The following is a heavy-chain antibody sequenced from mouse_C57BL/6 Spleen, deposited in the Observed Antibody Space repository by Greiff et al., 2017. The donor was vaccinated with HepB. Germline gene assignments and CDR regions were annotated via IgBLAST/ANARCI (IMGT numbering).Heavy chain of an antibody. CDR1: GFTFSDYG. J-gene: IGHJ4*01. V-gene: IGHV5-17*01. CDR3: ARTHYYGRGAMDY. CDR2: ISSGSSTI. D-gene: IGHD1-1*01. Sequence: EVKLMESGGGLVKPGGSLKLSCAASGFTFSDYGMHWVRQAPEKGLEWVAYISSGSSTIYYADTVKGRFTISRDNAKNTLFLQMTSLRSEDTAMYYCARTHYYGRGAMDYWGQGTSVTVSS.